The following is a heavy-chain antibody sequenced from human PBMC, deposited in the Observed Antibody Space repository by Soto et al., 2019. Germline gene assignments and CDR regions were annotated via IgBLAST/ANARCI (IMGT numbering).Heavy chain of an antibody. CDR1: GGSISSSSYY. CDR3: ARHGSTGYYGMDV. J-gene: IGHJ6*02. Sequence: SETLSLTCTVSGGSISSSSYYWGWIRQPPGKGLEWIGSIYYSGSTYYNPSLKSRVTISVDTSKNQFSLKLSSVTAADTAVYYCARHGSTGYYGMDVWGQGTTVTVSS. CDR2: IYYSGST. V-gene: IGHV4-39*01. D-gene: IGHD2-2*03.